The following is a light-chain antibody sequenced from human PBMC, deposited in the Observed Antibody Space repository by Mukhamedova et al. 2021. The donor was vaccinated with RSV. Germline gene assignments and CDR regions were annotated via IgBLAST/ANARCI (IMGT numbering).Light chain of an antibody. V-gene: IGKV1-27*01. Sequence: WYQRRVHGNAPKLLIYAASTLQSGVPSRFSGSGSETDFTLTISSLQSEDVATYYCQNYDSAPLTFGGGTKVEIK. J-gene: IGKJ4*01. CDR2: AAS. CDR3: QNYDSAPLT.